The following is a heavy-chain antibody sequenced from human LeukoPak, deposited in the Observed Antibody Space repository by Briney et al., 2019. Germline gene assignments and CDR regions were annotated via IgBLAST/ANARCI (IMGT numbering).Heavy chain of an antibody. CDR2: ISHDGSNK. D-gene: IGHD2-15*01. V-gene: IGHV3-30*18. J-gene: IGHJ4*02. CDR3: AKDRRGYCSGGSCYYNFDY. CDR1: GFTFSSYG. Sequence: GGSLRLSCAASGFTFSSYGMHWVRQAPGKGLEWVAVISHDGSNKYYADSVKGRFTISRDNSKNTLYVQMNSLRAEDTAVYYCAKDRRGYCSGGSCYYNFDYWGQGTLVTVSS.